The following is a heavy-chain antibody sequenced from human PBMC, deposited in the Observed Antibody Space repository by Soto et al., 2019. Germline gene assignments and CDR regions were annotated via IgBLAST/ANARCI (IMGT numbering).Heavy chain of an antibody. CDR3: ARPLAYYYDSSPFY. J-gene: IGHJ4*02. CDR2: ISYDGSNK. Sequence: PGGSLRLSCAASGFTFSSYAMHWVRQAPGKGLEWVAVISYDGSNKYYADSVKGRFTISRDNSKNTLYLQMNSLRAEDTAVYYCARPLAYYYDSSPFYWGQGTLVTVSS. D-gene: IGHD3-22*01. CDR1: GFTFSSYA. V-gene: IGHV3-30-3*01.